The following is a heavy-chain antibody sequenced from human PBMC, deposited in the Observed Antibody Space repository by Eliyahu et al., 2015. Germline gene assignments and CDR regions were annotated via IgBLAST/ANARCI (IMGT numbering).Heavy chain of an antibody. J-gene: IGHJ6*02. D-gene: IGHD1-1*01. CDR3: ANQVQYYYYGMDV. CDR1: GGSISSSSYY. CDR2: IYYSGST. Sequence: QLQLQESGPGLVKPSETLFLTCTVSGGSISSSSYYWGWIRQPPGKGLEWIGSIYYSGSTYYNPSLKSRVTISVDTSKNQFSLKLSSVTAADTAVYYCANQVQYYYYGMDVWGQGTTVTVSS. V-gene: IGHV4-39*01.